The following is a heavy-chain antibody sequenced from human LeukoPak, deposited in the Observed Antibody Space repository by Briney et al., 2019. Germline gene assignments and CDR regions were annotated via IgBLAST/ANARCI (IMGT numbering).Heavy chain of an antibody. J-gene: IGHJ4*02. V-gene: IGHV4-61*02. CDR3: AREKRDGYNYFDY. Sequence: SETLSLTCTVSGGSISSGSYYWSWIRQPAGKGLEWIGRIYTSGSTNYNPSLKSRVTISADTSKNQFSLKLSSVTAADTAVYYCAREKRDGYNYFDYWGQGTLVTVSS. D-gene: IGHD5-24*01. CDR1: GGSISSGSYY. CDR2: IYTSGST.